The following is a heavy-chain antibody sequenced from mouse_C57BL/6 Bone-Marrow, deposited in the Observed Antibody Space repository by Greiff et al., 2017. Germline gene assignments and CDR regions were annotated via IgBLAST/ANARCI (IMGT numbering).Heavy chain of an antibody. J-gene: IGHJ2*01. D-gene: IGHD2-4*01. CDR3: ARHERYYDYEGYFDY. CDR2: FYPGSGSI. V-gene: IGHV1-62-2*01. CDR1: GYIFTEYT. Sequence: VQLQQSGAELVKPGASVKLSCKASGYIFTEYTIHWVKQRSGQGLEWIGWFYPGSGSIKYNERFKDKATLTADKSSTTVYMELSRLTSEDSAVYFGARHERYYDYEGYFDYWGQGTTLTVSS.